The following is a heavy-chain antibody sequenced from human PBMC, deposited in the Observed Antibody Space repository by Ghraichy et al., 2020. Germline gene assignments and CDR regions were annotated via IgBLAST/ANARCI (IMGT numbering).Heavy chain of an antibody. Sequence: SETLSLTCTVSGGSFSSPDSYWGWIRQPPGKGLEWIAHIYYSGTSYYNLALRSRVSISADTSKKQFSLRLSSVTAADTATYYCARRFCDGGACYNGYYFDFWGQGTLVTVSS. D-gene: IGHD2-21*02. V-gene: IGHV4-39*01. J-gene: IGHJ4*02. CDR3: ARRFCDGGACYNGYYFDF. CDR2: IYYSGTS. CDR1: GGSFSSPDSY.